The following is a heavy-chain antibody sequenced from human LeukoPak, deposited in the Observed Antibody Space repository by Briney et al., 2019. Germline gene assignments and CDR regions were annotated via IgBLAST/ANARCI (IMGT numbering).Heavy chain of an antibody. CDR2: MNHSGDT. V-gene: IGHV4-34*01. Sequence: SETLSLTCAAYGGSFSDYYWTWIRQPPGKGLEWIGEMNHSGDTNYKPSLKSRATISVDMSKNQFSLKLNSVTAADTAVYYCARLTPRSMVRGVMNYYGMYVWGKGTTFTVSS. D-gene: IGHD3-10*01. J-gene: IGHJ6*04. CDR3: ARLTPRSMVRGVMNYYGMYV. CDR1: GGSFSDYY.